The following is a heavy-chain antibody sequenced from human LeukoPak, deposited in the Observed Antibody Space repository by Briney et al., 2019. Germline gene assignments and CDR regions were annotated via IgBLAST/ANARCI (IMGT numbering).Heavy chain of an antibody. V-gene: IGHV1-46*01. CDR2: INPSGGSR. J-gene: IGHJ4*02. Sequence: ASVKVSCKASGYTFTSYYMHWVRQAPGQGLEWMGLINPSGGSRSHAQKFQGRVTMTRDTSTSTVYMELSSLRSENTAVYYCARSIVVVPAAPYYFDYWGQGTLVTVSS. D-gene: IGHD2-2*01. CDR3: ARSIVVVPAAPYYFDY. CDR1: GYTFTSYY.